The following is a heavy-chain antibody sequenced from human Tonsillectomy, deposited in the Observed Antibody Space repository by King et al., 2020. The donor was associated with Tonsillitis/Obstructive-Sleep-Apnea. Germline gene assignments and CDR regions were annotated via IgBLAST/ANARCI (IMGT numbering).Heavy chain of an antibody. Sequence: QLQESGPGLMKPSETLSLTCTVSGGSISSYYWSWIRQPPGKGLEWIGYIYYSGSTNYNPSLKSRVTISVDTSKNQFSLKLSSVTAADTAVYYCARLIVVVPAAIGYYMDVWGKGTTVTVSS. D-gene: IGHD2-2*01. CDR2: IYYSGST. CDR1: GGSISSYY. CDR3: ARLIVVVPAAIGYYMDV. V-gene: IGHV4-59*08. J-gene: IGHJ6*03.